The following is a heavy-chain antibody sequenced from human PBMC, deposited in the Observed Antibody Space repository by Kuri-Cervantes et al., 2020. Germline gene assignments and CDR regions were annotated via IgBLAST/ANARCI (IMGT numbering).Heavy chain of an antibody. Sequence: LSLTCAVYGGSFSGYYWSWIRQPPGKGLEWIGEINHSGSTNYNPSLKSRVTISVDTSKNQFSLKLNSVTAADTAVYYCARYAVTTNNFDYWGQGTLVTVSS. D-gene: IGHD4-17*01. J-gene: IGHJ4*02. CDR1: GGSFSGYY. CDR2: INHSGST. CDR3: ARYAVTTNNFDY. V-gene: IGHV4-34*01.